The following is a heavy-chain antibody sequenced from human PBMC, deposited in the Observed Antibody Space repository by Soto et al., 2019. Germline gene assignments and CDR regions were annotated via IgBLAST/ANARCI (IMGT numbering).Heavy chain of an antibody. J-gene: IGHJ4*02. Sequence: SLRLSCAASGIIFSRNAMSWVRQAPGKGLEWVSTISGSGGSTYYADPVKGRFTISRDNSKNTLYLQINSLRADDTAVYYCAKGGSSSSWYGVFDYWGQGNLVTVSS. V-gene: IGHV3-23*01. D-gene: IGHD6-13*01. CDR2: ISGSGGST. CDR3: AKGGSSSSWYGVFDY. CDR1: GIIFSRNA.